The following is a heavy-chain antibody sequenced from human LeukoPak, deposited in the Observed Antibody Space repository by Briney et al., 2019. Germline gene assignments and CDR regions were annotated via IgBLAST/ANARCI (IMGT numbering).Heavy chain of an antibody. Sequence: NPGGSLRISCKVSGYSFPSYWISWVRQMPGKGLEWMGTIDPSDSYTNYSPSFQGHVTISADKSISTAYLQWSTLKASDTAMYYCARQGGILFDPWGQGTLVTVSS. D-gene: IGHD6-13*01. J-gene: IGHJ5*02. V-gene: IGHV5-10-1*01. CDR1: GYSFPSYW. CDR3: ARQGGILFDP. CDR2: IDPSDSYT.